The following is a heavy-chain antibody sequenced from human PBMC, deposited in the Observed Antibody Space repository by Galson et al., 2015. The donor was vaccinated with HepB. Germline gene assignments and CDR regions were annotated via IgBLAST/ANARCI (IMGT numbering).Heavy chain of an antibody. CDR2: IWYDGSHK. CDR3: AREWLVEHYYYGMDV. J-gene: IGHJ6*02. Sequence: SLRLSCAASGFTFSSYGMHWVRQAPGKGLEWVAVIWYDGSHKYYADSMKGRFTISRDSSKNTLYLQMNSLRAEDTAVYYCAREWLVEHYYYGMDVWGQGTTVTVSS. D-gene: IGHD6-19*01. V-gene: IGHV3-33*01. CDR1: GFTFSSYG.